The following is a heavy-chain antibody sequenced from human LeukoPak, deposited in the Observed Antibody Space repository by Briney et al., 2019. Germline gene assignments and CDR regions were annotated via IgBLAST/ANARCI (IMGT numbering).Heavy chain of an antibody. CDR2: ISSSSSYI. J-gene: IGHJ4*02. CDR1: GFTFSSYS. V-gene: IGHV3-21*01. Sequence: GGSLRLSCAASGFTFSSYSMNWVRQAPGKGLEWVSSISSSSSYIYYADSVKGRFTIARDNAKNSPYLQMNSLRAEDTAVYYCASVYSSGWYAWDWGQGTLVTVSS. CDR3: ASVYSSGWYAWD. D-gene: IGHD6-19*01.